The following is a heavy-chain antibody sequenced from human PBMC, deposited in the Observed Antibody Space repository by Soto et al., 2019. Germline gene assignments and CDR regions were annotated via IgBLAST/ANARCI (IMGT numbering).Heavy chain of an antibody. V-gene: IGHV1-18*01. CDR3: ARLRGFWSAYDFDY. J-gene: IGHJ4*02. CDR1: GGAFSSYA. D-gene: IGHD3-3*01. Sequence: GASVKVSCKASGGAFSSYAIHWVRQAPGRGLEWIGRIITFNGHAKYAHDVQGRVTMTTDTTTSTFYMELSSLRSEDTAVYYCARLRGFWSAYDFDYWGQGTLVTVPQ. CDR2: IITFNGHA.